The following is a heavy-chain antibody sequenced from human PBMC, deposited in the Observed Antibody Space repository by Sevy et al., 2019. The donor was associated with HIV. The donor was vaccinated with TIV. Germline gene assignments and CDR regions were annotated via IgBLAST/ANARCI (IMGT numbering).Heavy chain of an antibody. V-gene: IGHV3-49*03. D-gene: IGHD2-15*01. CDR1: GFTFDDYA. J-gene: IGHJ4*02. CDR2: ITRNSCEAYGGAR. Sequence: GGSLRLSCIASGFTFDDYAMSWFRQAPGKGLEWVAFITRNSCEAYGGAREYAASVKGRFTISRDDSQSIAYLQMNSLKTEDTAMYYCSRGLATAVTPEYYFDYWGQGTLVTVSS. CDR3: SRGLATAVTPEYYFDY.